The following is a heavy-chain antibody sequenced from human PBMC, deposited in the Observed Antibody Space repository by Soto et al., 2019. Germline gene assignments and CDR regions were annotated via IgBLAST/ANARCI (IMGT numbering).Heavy chain of an antibody. J-gene: IGHJ4*02. CDR2: IYYSGST. CDR1: GGSVSSGSYY. V-gene: IGHV4-61*01. Sequence: PSETLSLTCTVSGGSVSSGSYYWSWIRQPPGKGLEWIGYIYYSGSTNYNPSLKSRVTISVDTSKNQFSLKLSSVTAADTAVYYCVRAHYYDSSGYQGTFDYWGQGTLVTVSS. D-gene: IGHD3-22*01. CDR3: VRAHYYDSSGYQGTFDY.